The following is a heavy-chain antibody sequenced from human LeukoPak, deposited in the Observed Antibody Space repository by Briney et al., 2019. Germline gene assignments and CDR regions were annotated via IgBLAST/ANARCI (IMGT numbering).Heavy chain of an antibody. Sequence: GGSLRLSCAASGFTFSNYAMYWVRQAPGKGLEWVSDISDSGSSKSYADSVKGRFTISRDNSKNTVYLRMNSLRAEDTAVYYCVKDSGSSGWSGGFDYWGQGTLVTVSS. J-gene: IGHJ4*02. CDR3: VKDSGSSGWSGGFDY. CDR1: GFTFSNYA. D-gene: IGHD6-19*01. CDR2: ISDSGSSK. V-gene: IGHV3-23*01.